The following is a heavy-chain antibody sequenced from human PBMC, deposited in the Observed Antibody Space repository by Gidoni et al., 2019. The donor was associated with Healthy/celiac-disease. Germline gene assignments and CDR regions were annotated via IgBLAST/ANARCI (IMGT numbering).Heavy chain of an antibody. J-gene: IGHJ4*02. CDR2: IYYSGST. CDR1: GGSISSSSYY. V-gene: IGHV4-39*01. CDR3: ARHRYGDYPHFDY. Sequence: QLQLQESGPGLVKPSETLSLTCTVSGGSISSSSYYWGWIRQPPGKGLEWIGSIYYSGSTYYNPSLKSRVTISVDTSKNQFSLKLSSVTAADTAVYYCARHRYGDYPHFDYWGQGTLVTVSS. D-gene: IGHD4-17*01.